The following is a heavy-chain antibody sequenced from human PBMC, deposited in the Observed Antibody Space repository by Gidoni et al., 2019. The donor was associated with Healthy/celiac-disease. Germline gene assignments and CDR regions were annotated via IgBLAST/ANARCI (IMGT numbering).Heavy chain of an antibody. V-gene: IGHV1-2*04. CDR2: INPNSGGT. J-gene: IGHJ3*02. CDR1: GDTFTGYY. Sequence: QVQLVQAGAEVKKPGASGKVSGKAAGDTFTGYYMHWVRQAPGQGLEWMGWINPNSGGTNYAQKFQGWVTMTRDTSISTAYMELSRLRSDDTAVYYCARAGVLYSDAFDIWGQGTMVTVSS. D-gene: IGHD3-10*02. CDR3: ARAGVLYSDAFDI.